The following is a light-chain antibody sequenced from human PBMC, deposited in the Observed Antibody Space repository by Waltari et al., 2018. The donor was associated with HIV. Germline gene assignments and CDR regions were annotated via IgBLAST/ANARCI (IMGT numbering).Light chain of an antibody. V-gene: IGLV2-8*01. CDR1: SSDVGGYNY. Sequence: QFALTQPPSASGSPGQSVTMSCTGTSSDVGGYNYVPWYQQHPGKAPKLIMTEVTKRPSGVPDRFSGSKSGNTASLTVSGLQAEDEAHYYCSSYAPTNKFYVLFGGGTTLTVL. J-gene: IGLJ2*01. CDR3: SSYAPTNKFYVL. CDR2: EVT.